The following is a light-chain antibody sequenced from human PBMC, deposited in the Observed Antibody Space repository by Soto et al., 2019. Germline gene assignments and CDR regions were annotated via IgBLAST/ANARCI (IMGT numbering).Light chain of an antibody. CDR3: QQYGGSPIT. V-gene: IGKV3-15*01. CDR1: QTINNN. J-gene: IGKJ5*01. CDR2: GAS. Sequence: VMTQAPATLSVSPGERATLSCRASQTINNNVAWYQLKDGQVPRLVIYGASTRATDIPARFSGSGSGTEFTLTISSLQSEDFAVYYCQQYGGSPITFGLGTRLEI.